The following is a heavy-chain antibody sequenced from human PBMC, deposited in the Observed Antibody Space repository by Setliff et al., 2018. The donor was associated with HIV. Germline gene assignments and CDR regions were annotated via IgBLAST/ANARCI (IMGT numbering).Heavy chain of an antibody. D-gene: IGHD3-10*01. V-gene: IGHV4-39*07. Sequence: SETLSLTCTVSGGSMTSSNYYWGWIRQSPGRGLEWIGSISSSGSTTYHPSLRSRVTVSAATSKNQFSLKLTSVTAADTAVYYCARDGGYSDHQWFGDAFDIWGQGTMVTVSS. J-gene: IGHJ3*02. CDR1: GGSMTSSNYY. CDR3: ARDGGYSDHQWFGDAFDI. CDR2: ISSSGST.